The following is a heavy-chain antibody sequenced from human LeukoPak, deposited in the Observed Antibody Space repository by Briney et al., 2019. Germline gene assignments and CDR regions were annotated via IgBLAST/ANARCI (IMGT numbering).Heavy chain of an antibody. V-gene: IGHV3-74*01. Sequence: PGGSLRLSCAASGLTFSSHWMHWVRQAPGKGLVWVSRITNDGSSTTYADSVKGRFTISRDNAKNSLYLQMNSLRAEDTAVYYCARDGSPVTYYYGSGSYYNAGFDYWGQGTLVTVSS. CDR1: GLTFSSHW. CDR3: ARDGSPVTYYYGSGSYYNAGFDY. J-gene: IGHJ4*02. CDR2: ITNDGSST. D-gene: IGHD3-10*01.